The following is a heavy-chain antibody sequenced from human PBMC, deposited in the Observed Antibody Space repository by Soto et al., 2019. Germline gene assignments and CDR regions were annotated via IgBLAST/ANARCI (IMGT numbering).Heavy chain of an antibody. V-gene: IGHV5-51*01. J-gene: IGHJ4*02. D-gene: IGHD3-22*01. Sequence: GESLKISCKGSGYSFTIYWIGWVRQMPGKGLEWMGIIYPGDSDTRYSPSFQGQVTISADKSISTAYLQWSSLKASDTAMYYCAXLLYDSSGYYTISYFDYWGPGTLVTVSS. CDR2: IYPGDSDT. CDR3: AXLLYDSSGYYTISYFDY. CDR1: GYSFTIYW.